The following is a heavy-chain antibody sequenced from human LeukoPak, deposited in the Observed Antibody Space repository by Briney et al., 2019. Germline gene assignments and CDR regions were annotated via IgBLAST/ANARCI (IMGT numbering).Heavy chain of an antibody. V-gene: IGHV3-20*04. Sequence: GESLKISCAASGFTFDDYGMSWVRQAPGKGLEWVSGINWNGGSTGYADSVKGRFTISRDNAKNSLYLQMNSLRAEDTALYYCARETGWFGEYKFWGQGTLVTVSS. J-gene: IGHJ4*02. CDR1: GFTFDDYG. D-gene: IGHD3-10*01. CDR2: INWNGGST. CDR3: ARETGWFGEYKF.